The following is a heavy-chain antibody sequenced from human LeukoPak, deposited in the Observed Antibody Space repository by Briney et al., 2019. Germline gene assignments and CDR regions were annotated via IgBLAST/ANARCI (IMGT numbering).Heavy chain of an antibody. Sequence: ASVKVSCKASGYTFTGYCMHWVRQAPGQGLEWMGWINPNSGGTNYAQKFQGWVTMTRDTSISTAYMELSRLRSDDTAVYYCASGPLEWSNFDYWGQGTLVTVSS. CDR2: INPNSGGT. V-gene: IGHV1-2*04. D-gene: IGHD3-3*01. CDR1: GYTFTGYC. J-gene: IGHJ4*02. CDR3: ASGPLEWSNFDY.